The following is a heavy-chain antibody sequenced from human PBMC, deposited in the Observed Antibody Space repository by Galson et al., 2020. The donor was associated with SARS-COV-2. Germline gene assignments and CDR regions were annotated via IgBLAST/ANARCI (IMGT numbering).Heavy chain of an antibody. CDR2: ISSSGSTI. V-gene: IGHV3-11*01. CDR3: ARDYYDSSGYTGAGLYYYYYGMDV. CDR1: GFTFSDYY. J-gene: IGHJ6*02. Sequence: GGSLRLSCAASGFTFSDYYMSWIRQAPGKGLEWVSYISSSGSTIYYADSVKGRFTISRDNAKNSLYLQMNSLRAEDTAVYYCARDYYDSSGYTGAGLYYYYYGMDVWGQGTTVTVSS. D-gene: IGHD3-22*01.